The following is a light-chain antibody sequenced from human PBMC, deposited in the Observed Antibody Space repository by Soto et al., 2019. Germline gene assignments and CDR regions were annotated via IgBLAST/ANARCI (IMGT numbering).Light chain of an antibody. V-gene: IGKV1-33*01. J-gene: IGKJ4*01. CDR1: QDITNS. Sequence: DIQMTQSPSSLSASVGDRVTITCQASQDITNSLNWYQQKPDRAPNLLIYDASNLETGIPSRFSGSGSGTYFTFTIDSLQPEDFATYYCQQYDDLPFTFGGGTKVDIK. CDR3: QQYDDLPFT. CDR2: DAS.